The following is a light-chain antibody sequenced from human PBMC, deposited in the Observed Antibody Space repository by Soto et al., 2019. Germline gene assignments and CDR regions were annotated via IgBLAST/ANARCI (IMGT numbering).Light chain of an antibody. CDR3: QQRYSWPPIT. J-gene: IGKJ5*01. CDR1: HYVNFY. CDR2: DAS. Sequence: EMVLTQSPATLSLSPGERATISCRAIHYVNFYLAWFQQKPGQAPRLLIYDASTRATGVPPRFSGSGSGTDFTLTISSLEPEDFAIYYCQQRYSWPPITFGQGTRLEIK. V-gene: IGKV3-11*01.